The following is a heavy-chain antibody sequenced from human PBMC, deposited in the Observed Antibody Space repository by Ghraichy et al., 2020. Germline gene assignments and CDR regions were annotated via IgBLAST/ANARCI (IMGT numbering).Heavy chain of an antibody. D-gene: IGHD3-10*01. J-gene: IGHJ3*01. CDR1: GFLFSDHY. Sequence: GGSLRLSCAASGFLFSDHYMDWVRQAPGKGLEWVARTRKRANSYTTEYAASVKARFTISRDESKNSLYLQMNSLKTEDTAVYYCARGRGVWDAFDLWGQGTMVTVSS. CDR3: ARGRGVWDAFDL. CDR2: TRKRANSYTT. V-gene: IGHV3-72*01.